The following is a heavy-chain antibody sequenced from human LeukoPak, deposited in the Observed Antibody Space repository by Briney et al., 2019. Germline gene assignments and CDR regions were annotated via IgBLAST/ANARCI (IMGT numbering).Heavy chain of an antibody. CDR1: GFTFSSYA. CDR2: ISYDGSNK. J-gene: IGHJ4*02. CDR3: ARDQIAAPGSFDY. V-gene: IGHV3-30-3*01. Sequence: PGRSLRLSCAASGFTFSSYAMHWVRQAPGKGLEWVAVISYDGSNKYYADSVKGRFTISRDNSKNTLYLQMNSLRAEDTAVYYCARDQIAAPGSFDYWGQGTLVTVSS. D-gene: IGHD6-13*01.